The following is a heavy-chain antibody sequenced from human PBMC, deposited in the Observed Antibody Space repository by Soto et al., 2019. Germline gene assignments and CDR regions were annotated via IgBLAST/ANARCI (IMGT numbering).Heavy chain of an antibody. J-gene: IGHJ5*02. D-gene: IGHD2-15*01. CDR1: GFTFSSYG. Sequence: QVQLVESGGGVVQPGRSLRLSCAASGFTFSSYGMHWVRQAPGKGLEWVAVISYDGSNKYYADSVKGRFTISRDNSKNTLYLQMNSLRAEDTAVYYCAKDLVNRGYCSGGSCSVPWFDPWGQGTLVTVSS. CDR3: AKDLVNRGYCSGGSCSVPWFDP. V-gene: IGHV3-30*18. CDR2: ISYDGSNK.